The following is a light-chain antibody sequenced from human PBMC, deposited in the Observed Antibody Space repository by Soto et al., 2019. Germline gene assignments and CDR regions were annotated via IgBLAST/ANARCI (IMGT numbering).Light chain of an antibody. CDR3: QQYNNWWT. Sequence: EIVMTQSPATLSLSAGEGATVSSRASQSVSSKLAWYQQKPGQAPRLLIHGASTRATGIPARFSGSGSGTEFTLTISSLQSEDFAVYYCQQYNNWWTFGQGTKVDIK. J-gene: IGKJ1*01. V-gene: IGKV3-15*01. CDR2: GAS. CDR1: QSVSSK.